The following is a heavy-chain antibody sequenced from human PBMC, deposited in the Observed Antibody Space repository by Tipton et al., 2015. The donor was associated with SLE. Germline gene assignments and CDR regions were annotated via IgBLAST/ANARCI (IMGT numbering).Heavy chain of an antibody. CDR1: GFTFSSYA. CDR3: SRSGGYQYFEY. D-gene: IGHD3-10*01. CDR2: ISYDGTYK. V-gene: IGHV3-30-3*01. Sequence: RSLRLSCAASGFTFSSYAMHWVRQAPGKGLEWVAVISYDGTYKYYADSVKGRLTISRDNSKNTLYLQMNSLRAEDTAVYYCSRSGGYQYFEYWGQGTLVTVSS. J-gene: IGHJ4*02.